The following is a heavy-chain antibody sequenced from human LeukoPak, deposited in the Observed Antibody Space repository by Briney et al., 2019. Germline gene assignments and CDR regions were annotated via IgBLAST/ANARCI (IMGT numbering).Heavy chain of an antibody. D-gene: IGHD6-19*01. CDR1: GSTFSSYA. Sequence: GGSLRLSCAASGSTFSSYAMSWVRQAPGKGLEWVSAISGSGGSTYYADSVKGRFTISRDNSKNTLYLQMNSLRAEDTAVYYCARRIAVAGLDFDYWGQGTLVTVSS. V-gene: IGHV3-23*01. J-gene: IGHJ4*02. CDR3: ARRIAVAGLDFDY. CDR2: ISGSGGST.